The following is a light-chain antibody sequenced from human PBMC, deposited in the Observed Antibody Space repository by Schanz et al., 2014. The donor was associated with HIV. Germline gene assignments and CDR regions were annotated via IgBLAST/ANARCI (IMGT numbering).Light chain of an antibody. J-gene: IGLJ2*01. CDR1: SSDVGGYNY. V-gene: IGLV2-14*01. CDR2: DVS. CDR3: TSYASSNTVL. Sequence: QSVLTQPASVSGSPGQSITISCTGTSSDVGGYNYVSWYQQHPGQAPKLMIYDVSHRPSGVSIRFSGSKSGNTASLTISGLQAEDEADYFCTSYASSNTVLFGGGTKVTVL.